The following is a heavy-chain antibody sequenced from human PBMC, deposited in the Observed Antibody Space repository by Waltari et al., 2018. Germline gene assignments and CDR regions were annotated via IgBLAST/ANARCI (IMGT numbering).Heavy chain of an antibody. Sequence: QVQLQESGPRLVKPSETLSLTCTVSGGSISTYHWNWIRQPPGKGLEWIGFIYSSGTTNYSPSLKSRVTISLDTSKNQFSLNLNSVTAADTAIYYCARIAYDFNWFDPWGQGTLVTVSS. V-gene: IGHV4-59*01. CDR1: GGSISTYH. CDR2: IYSSGTT. J-gene: IGHJ5*02. CDR3: ARIAYDFNWFDP. D-gene: IGHD3-3*01.